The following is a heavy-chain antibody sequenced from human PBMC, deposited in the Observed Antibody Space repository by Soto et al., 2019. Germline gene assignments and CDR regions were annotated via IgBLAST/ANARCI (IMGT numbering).Heavy chain of an antibody. V-gene: IGHV1-46*03. J-gene: IGHJ4*02. CDR3: ARGPSTSAIAAAGTRVLGVFDY. D-gene: IGHD6-13*01. CDR2: INPSGGST. CDR1: GYTFTSYY. Sequence: GPSVKVSCKASGYTFTSYYMHWVRQAPGQGLEWMGIINPSGGSTSYAQKFQGRVTMTRDTSTSTVYMELSSLRSEDTAVYYCARGPSTSAIAAAGTRVLGVFDYWGQGTLVTVSS.